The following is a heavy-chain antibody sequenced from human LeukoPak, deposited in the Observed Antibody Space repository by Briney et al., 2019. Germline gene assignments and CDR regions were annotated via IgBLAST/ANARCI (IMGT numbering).Heavy chain of an antibody. CDR3: ARPGNLIYFDY. CDR2: IKQDGSEK. V-gene: IGHV3-7*01. D-gene: IGHD3-10*01. CDR1: GFTFSSYW. Sequence: PGGSLRLSCAASGFTFSSYWMSWVRQAPGKGLEWAANIKQDGSEKYYVDSVKGRFTISRDNAKNSLYLQMNSLRAEDTAVYYCARPGNLIYFDYWGQGTLVTVSS. J-gene: IGHJ4*02.